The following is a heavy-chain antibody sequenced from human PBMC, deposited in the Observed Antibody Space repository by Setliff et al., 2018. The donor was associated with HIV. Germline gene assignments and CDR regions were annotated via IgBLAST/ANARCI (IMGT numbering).Heavy chain of an antibody. V-gene: IGHV4-59*04. J-gene: IGHJ5*02. Sequence: SETLSLTCVISGGSMGSHYWSWIRQSPGKGLEWTGSIYHTGRTYYNRSLESRLTISIDTSKNQFSLKLTSVTAADTAMYYCASRIYYYDESRVLREEGFVPWGQGTLVTVSS. CDR2: IYHTGRT. CDR1: GGSMGSHY. D-gene: IGHD3-22*01. CDR3: ASRIYYYDESRVLREEGFVP.